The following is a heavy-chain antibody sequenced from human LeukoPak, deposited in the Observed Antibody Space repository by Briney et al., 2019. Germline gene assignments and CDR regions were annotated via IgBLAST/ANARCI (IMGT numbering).Heavy chain of an antibody. CDR1: GFTFSNAW. V-gene: IGHV3-15*01. J-gene: IGHJ4*02. Sequence: GGSLRLSCAASGFTFSNAWMSWVRQAPGKGLEWVGRIKSKTDGGTTDYAAPVKGRFTISRDDSKNTLYLQTNSLKTEDTAVYYCTTDPPPYYYDSSGYYRGDYWGQGTLVTVSS. CDR2: IKSKTDGGTT. D-gene: IGHD3-22*01. CDR3: TTDPPPYYYDSSGYYRGDY.